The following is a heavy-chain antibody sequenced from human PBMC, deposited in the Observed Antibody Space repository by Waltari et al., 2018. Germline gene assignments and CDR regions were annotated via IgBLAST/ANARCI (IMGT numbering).Heavy chain of an antibody. CDR3: ARGANFWSRFSYWYMDV. D-gene: IGHD3-3*01. Sequence: QVQLQESGPGLVKPSETLSLTCSVSGGSLTGYSWSWIRQSPGMGLEWIGYIYYTGTTNNNPSLKGRVTLSLDPSKTQFSLKLNSVTAADTAVYYCARGANFWSRFSYWYMDVWGKGTPVTISS. V-gene: IGHV4-59*01. CDR2: IYYTGTT. J-gene: IGHJ6*03. CDR1: GGSLTGYS.